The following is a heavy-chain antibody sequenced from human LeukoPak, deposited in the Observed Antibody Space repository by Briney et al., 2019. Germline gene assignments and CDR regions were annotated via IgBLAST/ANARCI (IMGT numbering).Heavy chain of an antibody. Sequence: ASVKVSCKASGYTFTSYDINWVRQATGQGLEWMGWISAYNGNTNYAQKLQGRVTMTTDTSTSTAYMELRSLRSDDTAVYYCARDRASGSTTGDYWGQGTLVTVSS. CDR3: ARDRASGSTTGDY. J-gene: IGHJ4*02. D-gene: IGHD1-26*01. CDR1: GYTFTSYD. CDR2: ISAYNGNT. V-gene: IGHV1-18*01.